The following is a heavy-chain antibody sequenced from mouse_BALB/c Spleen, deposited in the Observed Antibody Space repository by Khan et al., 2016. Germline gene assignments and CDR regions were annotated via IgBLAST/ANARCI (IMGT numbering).Heavy chain of an antibody. V-gene: IGHV3-2*02. CDR3: ARSIMAN. Sequence: EVQLQESGPGLVKPSQSLSLTCTVTGYSITSDYAWNWIRQFPGNKLEWMGYISYSGSTSYNPYLKSRISITRDTSKNQFFLQLNSVTTEDTATSYCARSIMANWGQGTTLTVSS. CDR1: GYSITSDYA. CDR2: ISYSGST. J-gene: IGHJ2*01.